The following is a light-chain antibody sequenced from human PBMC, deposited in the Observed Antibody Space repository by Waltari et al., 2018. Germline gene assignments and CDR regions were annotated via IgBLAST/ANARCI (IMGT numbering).Light chain of an antibody. V-gene: IGLV10-54*04. CDR2: RNS. Sequence: QAGLTQPPSVSKGLGQTATLSCTGNRNNVGDQGTAWLQQHQGHPPKLLSYRNSNRPSEIPEKFSTSRSGNPASLTITGLQPEDEADYYCSAWDRSLSAWVFGGGTKLTVL. J-gene: IGLJ3*02. CDR3: SAWDRSLSAWV. CDR1: RNNVGDQG.